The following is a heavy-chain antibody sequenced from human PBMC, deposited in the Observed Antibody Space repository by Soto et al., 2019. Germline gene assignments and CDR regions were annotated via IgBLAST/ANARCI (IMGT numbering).Heavy chain of an antibody. Sequence: QLLESGGGLIQPGGSLRLSCEASGFSFRSYALSWVRQAPGKGLAWVSTFSAGGRAYYADSVKGRFTIAKDTSKNTVILQARSLRAEDTAVYYCAKESMPEHYGDTLFDYWGQGTRVTVSS. CDR3: AKESMPEHYGDTLFDY. J-gene: IGHJ4*02. CDR1: GFSFRSYA. V-gene: IGHV3-23*01. D-gene: IGHD4-17*01. CDR2: FSAGGRA.